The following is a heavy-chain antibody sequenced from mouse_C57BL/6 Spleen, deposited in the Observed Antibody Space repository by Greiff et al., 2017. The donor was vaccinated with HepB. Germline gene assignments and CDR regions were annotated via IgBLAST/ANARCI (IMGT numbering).Heavy chain of an antibody. V-gene: IGHV7-3*01. CDR1: GFTFTDYY. Sequence: EVQLQESGGGLVQPGGSLSLSCAASGFTFTDYYMSWVRQPPGKALEWLGFIRNKANGYTTEYSASVKGRFTISRDNSQSILYLQMNALRAEDSATYYGARYPLGYFDVWGTGTTVTVSS. CDR3: ARYPLGYFDV. CDR2: IRNKANGYTT. J-gene: IGHJ1*03.